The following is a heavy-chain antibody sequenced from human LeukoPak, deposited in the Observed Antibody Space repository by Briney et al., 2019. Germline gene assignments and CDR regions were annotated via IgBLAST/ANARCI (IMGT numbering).Heavy chain of an antibody. D-gene: IGHD2-15*01. CDR3: ATQGEKTHQSSGGSCYSLDY. J-gene: IGHJ4*02. CDR2: IIPILGIA. CDR1: GGTFSSYT. Sequence: GASVKVSCKASGGTFSSYTISWVRQAPGQGLEWMGRIIPILGIANYAQKFQGRVTITADKSTSTAYMELSSLRSEDTAVYYCATQGEKTHQSSGGSCYSLDYWGQGTLVTVSS. V-gene: IGHV1-69*02.